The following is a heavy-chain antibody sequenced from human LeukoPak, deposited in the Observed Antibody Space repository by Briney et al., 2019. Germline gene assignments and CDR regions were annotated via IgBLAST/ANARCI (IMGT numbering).Heavy chain of an antibody. CDR3: ARQVGATFDD. J-gene: IGHJ4*02. CDR2: IIPIFGIA. Sequence: GSSVKVSCKASGGTFSSYAISWVRQAPGQGLEWMGRIIPIFGIANYAQKFQGRVTITADKSTSTAYMELSSLRSEDTAVYYCARQVGATFDDWGPGTLVTVSS. CDR1: GGTFSSYA. D-gene: IGHD1-26*01. V-gene: IGHV1-69*04.